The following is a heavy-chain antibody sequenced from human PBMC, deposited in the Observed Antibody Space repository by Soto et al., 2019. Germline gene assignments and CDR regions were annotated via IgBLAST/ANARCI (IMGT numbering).Heavy chain of an antibody. Sequence: SLRLSCAASGFTFDDYAMHWVRQAPGKGLEWVSGISLNSGSIGYADSVKGRFTISRDNAKNSLYLQMNSLRAEDTAVYYPLWYDSSGPYYWGQGTLVTVSS. CDR2: ISLNSGSI. J-gene: IGHJ4*02. CDR1: GFTFDDYA. D-gene: IGHD3-22*01. CDR3: LWYDSSGPYY. V-gene: IGHV3-9*01.